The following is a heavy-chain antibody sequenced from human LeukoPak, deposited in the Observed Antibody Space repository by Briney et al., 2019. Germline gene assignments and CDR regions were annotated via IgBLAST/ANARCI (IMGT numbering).Heavy chain of an antibody. Sequence: SGTLSLLCTVSGGSMSIHYWNWIREPPGKGLEWIGYMFYTGSGKYNPSLKGRVTISVDTSKRQISLKLTTVTTADAAVYYCATNLPGDSDGYWVAWGQGTLVTVSS. CDR2: MFYTGSG. CDR3: ATNLPGDSDGYWVA. D-gene: IGHD5-18*01. J-gene: IGHJ5*02. CDR1: GGSMSIHY. V-gene: IGHV4-59*11.